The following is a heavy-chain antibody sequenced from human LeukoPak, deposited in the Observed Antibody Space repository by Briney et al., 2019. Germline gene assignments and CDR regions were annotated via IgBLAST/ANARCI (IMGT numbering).Heavy chain of an antibody. J-gene: IGHJ2*01. CDR1: GYNFNTYW. V-gene: IGHV5-51*01. CDR3: ARRAGSLWYFDV. D-gene: IGHD6-19*01. Sequence: GESLKISCQGSGYNFNTYWLAWVRQMPGKGLEWMGSIYPDDSDTRYSPSFQGQVTISADKSITTAYLQWSSLKASDTAIYYCARRAGSLWYFDVWGRGTLVTVSS. CDR2: IYPDDSDT.